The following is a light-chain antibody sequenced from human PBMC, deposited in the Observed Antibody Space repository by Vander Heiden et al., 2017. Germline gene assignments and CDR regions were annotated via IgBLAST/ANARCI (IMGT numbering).Light chain of an antibody. V-gene: IGLV1-40*01. CDR3: QSYDNSLLVNYV. CDR1: TSNIGAGYD. Sequence: QSVLTQPPSVSGAPGQTITIYCTGSTSNIGAGYDVHWYRIFPGTAPELLIYGNIKRPSGVPDRFSGSKSGTSASLAITGLQADDEADYFCQSYDNSLLVNYVFGSGTKVTVL. J-gene: IGLJ1*01. CDR2: GNI.